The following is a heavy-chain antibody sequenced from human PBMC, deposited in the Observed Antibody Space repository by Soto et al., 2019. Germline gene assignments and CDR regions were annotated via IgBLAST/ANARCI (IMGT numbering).Heavy chain of an antibody. V-gene: IGHV3-73*02. CDR3: TGFSPTILGVVGPDY. CDR1: GFTFSGSA. D-gene: IGHD3-3*01. CDR2: IRSKANRYAT. Sequence: EVQLVESGGGLVQPGGSLKLACAASGFTFSGSAMHWVRQASGKGLEWVGRIRSKANRYATADAASVKGRFTISRDESKSTGYWQMKSLKTEDTAVYDGTGFSPTILGVVGPDYWVQGTLVTVSS. J-gene: IGHJ4*02.